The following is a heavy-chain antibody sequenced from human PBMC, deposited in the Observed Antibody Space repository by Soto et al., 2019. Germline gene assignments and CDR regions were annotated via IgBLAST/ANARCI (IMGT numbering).Heavy chain of an antibody. CDR3: ARDAYDSSGYIFDY. Sequence: ESGGGVVQPGRSLRLSCAASGFTFSSHAMHWVRQAPGKGLEWVAVISSDGSNKYYADSVKGRLTISRDSSKNTLYLQMNSLRAEDTAVYYCARDAYDSSGYIFDYWGQGTLVTVSS. J-gene: IGHJ4*02. CDR2: ISSDGSNK. CDR1: GFTFSSHA. V-gene: IGHV3-30*04. D-gene: IGHD3-22*01.